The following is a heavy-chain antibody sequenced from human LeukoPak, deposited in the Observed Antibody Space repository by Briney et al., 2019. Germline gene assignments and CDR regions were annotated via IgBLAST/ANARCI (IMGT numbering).Heavy chain of an antibody. D-gene: IGHD3-3*01. CDR3: AKDQRTISTFDY. V-gene: IGHV3-74*01. CDR2: INSDGSST. J-gene: IGHJ4*02. Sequence: GGSLRLSCAASGFTFSSYWMHWVRQAPGKGLVWVSRINSDGSSTSYADSVKGRFTISRDNSKNTLYLQINSMRAEDTAIYYCAKDQRTISTFDYWGQGTLVTVSS. CDR1: GFTFSSYW.